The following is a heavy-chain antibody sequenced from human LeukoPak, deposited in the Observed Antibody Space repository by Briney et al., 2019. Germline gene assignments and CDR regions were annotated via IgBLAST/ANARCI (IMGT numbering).Heavy chain of an antibody. CDR1: GGSISSDY. V-gene: IGHV4-59*01. D-gene: IGHD3-10*01. J-gene: IGHJ4*02. CDR3: ANYGPGSYYKAFDY. CDR2: VHSSGRT. Sequence: SETLSLTCSVAGGSISSDYWAWIRQTPGKGLEWIAYVHSSGRTSYSPSLKSQLAISMDAYKNQFFLRLTSVTAADTAIYYCANYGPGSYYKAFDYWGQGTLVTVSS.